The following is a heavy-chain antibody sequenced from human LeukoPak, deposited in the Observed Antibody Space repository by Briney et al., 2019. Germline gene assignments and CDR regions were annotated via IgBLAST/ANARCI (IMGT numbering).Heavy chain of an antibody. V-gene: IGHV4-59*08. CDR2: INYSGIT. Sequence: SETLSLTCTVSGGSISNYYWSWIRQSPGKGLEWIGYINYSGITTYNPSLKSRVTISVDTSKNQFSLRLTSVTAADTAVYFCARVAAGSRYYFDDWGQGTLVTVSS. CDR3: ARVAAGSRYYFDD. D-gene: IGHD2-15*01. CDR1: GGSISNYY. J-gene: IGHJ4*02.